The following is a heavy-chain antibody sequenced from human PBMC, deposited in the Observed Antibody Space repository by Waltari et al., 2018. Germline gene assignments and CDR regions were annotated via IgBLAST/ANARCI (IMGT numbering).Heavy chain of an antibody. V-gene: IGHV4-39*01. D-gene: IGHD5-12*01. Sequence: LQLQESGPGLLKPSGTLSLPCSVSGGSITSNRHYWGGIRQPPGQGLEWIATISYNGATYSSPSLRSRVAISRDTSKNQLSLKLGSVTAADTGVYYRATYIGASLGTAAFDVWGQGTMVTVSS. J-gene: IGHJ3*01. CDR2: ISYNGAT. CDR3: ATYIGASLGTAAFDV. CDR1: GGSITSNRHY.